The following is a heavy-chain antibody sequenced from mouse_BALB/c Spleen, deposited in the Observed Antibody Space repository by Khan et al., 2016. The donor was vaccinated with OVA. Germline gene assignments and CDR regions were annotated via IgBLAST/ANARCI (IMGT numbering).Heavy chain of an antibody. CDR2: ISNGGGST. D-gene: IGHD2-14*01. CDR1: GFTFSDYF. Sequence: EVELVESGGGLVQPGGSLKISCATSGFTFSDYFMYWVRQTLEKRLEWVAYISNGGGSTYYPDTVKDRFTISRDNAKNTLYLQMSRLKSEYTAMYYCARRYDGYYFAMDYWGQGTSVTVSS. J-gene: IGHJ4*01. CDR3: ARRYDGYYFAMDY. V-gene: IGHV5-12*02.